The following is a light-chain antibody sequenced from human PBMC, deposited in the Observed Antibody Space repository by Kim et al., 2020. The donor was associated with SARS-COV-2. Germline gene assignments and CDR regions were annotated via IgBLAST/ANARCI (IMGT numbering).Light chain of an antibody. Sequence: RGTIPGSGSSSNIGSNYVCWYQQLPGTAPKLLIYRNNQRPSGVPDRFSGSKSGTSASLAISGLRSEDEADYYCAAWDDSLSGDVVFGGGTQLTVL. V-gene: IGLV1-47*01. CDR1: SSNIGSNY. CDR3: AAWDDSLSGDVV. J-gene: IGLJ2*01. CDR2: RNN.